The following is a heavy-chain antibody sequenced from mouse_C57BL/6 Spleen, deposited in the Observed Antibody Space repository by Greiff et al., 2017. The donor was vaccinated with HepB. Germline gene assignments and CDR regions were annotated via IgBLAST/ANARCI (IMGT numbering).Heavy chain of an antibody. CDR1: GFTFSSYA. V-gene: IGHV5-4*01. CDR3: AREAPFGFDY. CDR2: ISDGGSYT. J-gene: IGHJ2*01. Sequence: EVKLMESGGGLVKPGGSLKLSCAASGFTFSSYAMSWVRQTPEKRLEWVATISDGGSYTYYPDNVKGRFTISRDNAKNNLYLQMSHLKSEDTAMYYCAREAPFGFDYWGQGTTLTVSS.